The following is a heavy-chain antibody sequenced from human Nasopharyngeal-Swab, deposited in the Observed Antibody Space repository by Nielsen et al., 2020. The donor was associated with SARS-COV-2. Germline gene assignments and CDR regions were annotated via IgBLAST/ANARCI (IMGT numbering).Heavy chain of an antibody. V-gene: IGHV1-24*01. Sequence: WERQAPGQGLEWMGGFDPEDGETIYAQKFQGRVTMTEDTSTDTAYMELSSLRSEDTAVYYCATGGPITGTINWFDPWGQGTLVTVSS. J-gene: IGHJ5*02. CDR3: ATGGPITGTINWFDP. CDR2: FDPEDGET. D-gene: IGHD1-7*01.